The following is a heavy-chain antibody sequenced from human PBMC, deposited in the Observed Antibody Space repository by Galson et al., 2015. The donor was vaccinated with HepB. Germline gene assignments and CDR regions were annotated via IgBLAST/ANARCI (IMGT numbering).Heavy chain of an antibody. V-gene: IGHV3-30*18. CDR3: AKDRGLGSCSGDRCARVFDY. Sequence: SLRLSCAASGFTFSNYGMHWVRQAPGKGLEWVAVISYDGSNKFYAGSVKGRFTISRDNSKNTLYLQMNSLRAEDTAVYFCAKDRGLGSCSGDRCARVFDYWGQGTLVTVSS. J-gene: IGHJ4*02. CDR2: ISYDGSNK. D-gene: IGHD2-15*01. CDR1: GFTFSNYG.